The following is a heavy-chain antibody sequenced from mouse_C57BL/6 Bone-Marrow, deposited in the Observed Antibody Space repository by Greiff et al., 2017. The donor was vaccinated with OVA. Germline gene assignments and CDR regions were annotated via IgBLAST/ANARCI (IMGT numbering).Heavy chain of an antibody. CDR1: GYSFTGYY. J-gene: IGHJ2*01. V-gene: IGHV1-42*01. CDR2: INPSTGGT. Sequence: VQLQQSGPELVKPGASVKISCKASGYSFTGYYMNWVKQSPEKSLEWIGAINPSTGGTTYNQKFKAKATLTVDKSSSTAYMQLKSLTSEDSAVYYCARGGLSNYWGQGTTLTVSS. CDR3: ARGGLSNY. D-gene: IGHD5-5*01.